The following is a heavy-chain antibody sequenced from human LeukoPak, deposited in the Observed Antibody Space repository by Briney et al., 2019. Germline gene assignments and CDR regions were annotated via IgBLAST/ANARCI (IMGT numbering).Heavy chain of an antibody. D-gene: IGHD4-11*01. J-gene: IGHJ4*02. CDR1: GFTFSNYG. Sequence: GGSLRLSCAASGFTFSNYGYHWVRQAPGKGLDWVALIWYDGSIGDYADSVKGRFTISRDNSQNTLFLQMNSLRDEDTAVYYCARDPGTVGYYFDLWGQGTLVTVAS. CDR2: IWYDGSIG. CDR3: ARDPGTVGYYFDL. V-gene: IGHV3-33*01.